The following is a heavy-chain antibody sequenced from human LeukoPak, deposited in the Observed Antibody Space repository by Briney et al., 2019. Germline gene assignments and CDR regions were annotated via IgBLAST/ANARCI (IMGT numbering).Heavy chain of an antibody. CDR3: ATPHHGDYDTYYYYGMDV. V-gene: IGHV3-21*01. D-gene: IGHD4-17*01. CDR1: GFTFSSYS. Sequence: GGSLRLSCAASGFTFSSYSMNWVRQAPGKGLEWVSSISSSSSYIYYADSVKSRFTISRDNAKNSLYLQMNSLRAEDTAVYYCATPHHGDYDTYYYYGMDVWGQGTTVTVSS. J-gene: IGHJ6*02. CDR2: ISSSSSYI.